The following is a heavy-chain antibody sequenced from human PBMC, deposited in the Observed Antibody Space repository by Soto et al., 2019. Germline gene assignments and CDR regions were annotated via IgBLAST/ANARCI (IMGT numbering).Heavy chain of an antibody. CDR1: GFSLSTSGVG. CDR3: AHKSITILGVHWDV. CDR2: IYWNDDE. Sequence: SGPTLVNPTQTLTLTCTFSGFSLSTSGVGVGWIRQPPGKALEWLALIYWNDDEHYSPSLKSRLTITKDTSKNQVVLTMTNMEPVDTGTYYCAHKSITILGVHWDVWGQGTTVTVSS. J-gene: IGHJ6*02. D-gene: IGHD3-3*01. V-gene: IGHV2-5*01.